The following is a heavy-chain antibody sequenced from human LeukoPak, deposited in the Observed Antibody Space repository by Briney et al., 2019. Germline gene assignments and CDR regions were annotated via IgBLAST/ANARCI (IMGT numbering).Heavy chain of an antibody. J-gene: IGHJ4*02. V-gene: IGHV3-74*01. Sequence: GGSLRLSCAASGFTFSSYWMHWVRQAPGKGLVWVSRIRTDGTITTYADSVKGRFSISRDNAKNTLYLQVNSLRVEDTAVYYCVRGSLPLLWGQRTLVSVPS. CDR1: GFTFSSYW. CDR2: IRTDGTIT. D-gene: IGHD2-15*01. CDR3: VRGSLPLL.